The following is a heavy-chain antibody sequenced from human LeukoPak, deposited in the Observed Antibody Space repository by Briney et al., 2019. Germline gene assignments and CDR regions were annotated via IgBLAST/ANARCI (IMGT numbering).Heavy chain of an antibody. CDR2: IYYSGST. Sequence: SETLSLTRTVSGGFISSYYWSWIRQPPGKGLEWIGYIYYSGSTNYNPSLKSRVTISVDTSKNQFSLKLSSVTAADTAVYYCARQLDTYYYDSSGYYYRGAFDIWGQGTMVTVSS. D-gene: IGHD3-22*01. V-gene: IGHV4-59*08. CDR3: ARQLDTYYYDSSGYYYRGAFDI. CDR1: GGFISSYY. J-gene: IGHJ3*02.